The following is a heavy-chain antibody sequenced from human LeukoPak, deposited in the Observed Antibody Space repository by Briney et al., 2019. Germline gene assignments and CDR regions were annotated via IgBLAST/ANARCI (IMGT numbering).Heavy chain of an antibody. J-gene: IGHJ4*02. V-gene: IGHV3-33*01. Sequence: GGSLRLSCAASGFTFSSYGMHWVRQAPGKGLEWVAVIWYDGSNKYYADSVKGRFTISRDNSKNTLYLQMNSLRAEDTAVYYCARSNYYDSSGYYGLDYWGQGNLVTVSS. CDR3: ARSNYYDSSGYYGLDY. CDR2: IWYDGSNK. D-gene: IGHD3-22*01. CDR1: GFTFSSYG.